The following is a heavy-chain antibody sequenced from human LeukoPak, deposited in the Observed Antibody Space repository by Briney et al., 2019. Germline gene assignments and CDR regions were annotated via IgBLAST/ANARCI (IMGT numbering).Heavy chain of an antibody. Sequence: ASVKVSCKASGYTFTSYGISWVRQAPGRGLEWMGWISAYNGNTNYAQKLQGRVTMTTDTSTSTAYVELRSLRSDDTAVYYCARDKPPHYYDSSGYYLFYYGMDVWGQGTTVTVSS. J-gene: IGHJ6*02. V-gene: IGHV1-18*01. CDR3: ARDKPPHYYDSSGYYLFYYGMDV. CDR2: ISAYNGNT. D-gene: IGHD3-22*01. CDR1: GYTFTSYG.